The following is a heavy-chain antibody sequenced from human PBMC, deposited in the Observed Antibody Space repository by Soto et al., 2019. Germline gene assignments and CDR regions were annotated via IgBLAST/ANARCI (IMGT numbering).Heavy chain of an antibody. J-gene: IGHJ4*02. CDR2: ISYDGSNK. CDR3: EKDTRAGHFDY. Sequence: PGGSLRLSCAASGFTFSSYCIHWVRQAPGKGLEWVAVISYDGSNKYYADSVKGRFNISRDNSKNTLYLQMNSLRAEDTAVYYCEKDTRAGHFDYWGQGTLVTVSS. V-gene: IGHV3-30*18. CDR1: GFTFSSYC.